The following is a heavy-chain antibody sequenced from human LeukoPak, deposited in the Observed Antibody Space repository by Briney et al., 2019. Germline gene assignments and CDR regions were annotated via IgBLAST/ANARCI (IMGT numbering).Heavy chain of an antibody. Sequence: GGSLRLSCAASGFTFSSYWMSWVRQAPGKGLEWVANIKQDGSEKYYVDSVKGRFTISRDNAKNSLYLQMNSLRAEDTAVYYCARVGAYGYSSSWFIRSDWFDPWGQGALVTVSS. D-gene: IGHD6-13*01. J-gene: IGHJ5*02. CDR3: ARVGAYGYSSSWFIRSDWFDP. V-gene: IGHV3-7*01. CDR1: GFTFSSYW. CDR2: IKQDGSEK.